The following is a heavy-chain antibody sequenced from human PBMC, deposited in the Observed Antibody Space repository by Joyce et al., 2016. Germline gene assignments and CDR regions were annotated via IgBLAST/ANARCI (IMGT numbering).Heavy chain of an antibody. J-gene: IGHJ3*02. CDR3: ARLGPYYFDHDQAFDI. CDR1: GYTFPNYW. D-gene: IGHD3-22*01. Sequence: EVQLVQSGVEVKKPGESLKISCKGSGYTFPNYWIAWVRQMLGKGLEWMGIIYPRDSDTKYSPSFEGQFTFSAEKSINPACLQWSSVKASDTTTYFCARLGPYYFDHDQAFDIWGQGTVVIVSS. V-gene: IGHV5-51*01. CDR2: IYPRDSDT.